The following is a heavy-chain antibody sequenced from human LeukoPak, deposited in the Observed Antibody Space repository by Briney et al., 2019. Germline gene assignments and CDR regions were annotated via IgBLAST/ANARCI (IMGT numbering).Heavy chain of an antibody. Sequence: PRASVKVSCKASGGTFSSYAISWVRQAPGQGLEWMGGIIPIFGTANYAQKFQGRVTITTDESTSTAYMELSSLRSEDTAVYYCATLLLGGNGEREYFQHWGQGTLVTVSS. CDR2: IIPIFGTA. CDR1: GGTFSSYA. D-gene: IGHD4-23*01. J-gene: IGHJ1*01. V-gene: IGHV1-69*05. CDR3: ATLLLGGNGEREYFQH.